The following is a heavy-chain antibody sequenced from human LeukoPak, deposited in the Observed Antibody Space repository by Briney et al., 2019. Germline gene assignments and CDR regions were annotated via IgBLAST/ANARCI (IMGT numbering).Heavy chain of an antibody. CDR1: GGSISSGDYY. V-gene: IGHV4-30-4*01. Sequence: SQTLSLTCTVSGGSISSGDYYWSWLRQPPGKGLEWLGYIYYSGSTYYNPSLKSRVTISVDTSKNQFSLKLSSVTAADTAVYYCARGGGYYGSGSYYYWGQGTLVTVSS. D-gene: IGHD3-10*01. CDR2: IYYSGST. CDR3: ARGGGYYGSGSYYY. J-gene: IGHJ4*02.